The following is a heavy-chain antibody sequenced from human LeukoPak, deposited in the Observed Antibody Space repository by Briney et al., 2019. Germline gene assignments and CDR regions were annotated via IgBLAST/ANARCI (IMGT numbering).Heavy chain of an antibody. CDR3: AIVSRSGWPLDY. Sequence: PGGSLRLSCAASGLTFSAYGMSWVRQAPGKGLEWVSVISGSGGSTYYADSVKGRFTISRDNSKNTLHLHMNSLRAEDTAVYYCAIVSRSGWPLDYWGQGTLVTVSS. CDR1: GLTFSAYG. J-gene: IGHJ4*02. D-gene: IGHD6-19*01. CDR2: ISGSGGST. V-gene: IGHV3-23*01.